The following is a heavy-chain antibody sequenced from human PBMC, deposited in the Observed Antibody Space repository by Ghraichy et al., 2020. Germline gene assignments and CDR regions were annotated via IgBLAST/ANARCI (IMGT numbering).Heavy chain of an antibody. J-gene: IGHJ4*02. CDR3: ASIRGDGSWYIDC. D-gene: IGHD6-13*01. V-gene: IGHV4-4*02. CDR1: GGSISSTNW. Sequence: SETLSLTCAVSGGSISSTNWWSWVRQPPGKGLEWIGEIYHSGSTNYNPSLKSRVTISVDKSKNQFSLKLSSVTAADTAVYYCASIRGDGSWYIDCWGQGTLVTVSS. CDR2: IYHSGST.